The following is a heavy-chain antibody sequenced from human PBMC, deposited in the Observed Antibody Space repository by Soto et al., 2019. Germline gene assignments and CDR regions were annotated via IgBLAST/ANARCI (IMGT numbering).Heavy chain of an antibody. D-gene: IGHD6-13*01. V-gene: IGHV3-7*01. Sequence: GGSLRLSCVASGFTLSSYWMSWVRQGPGKGLEWVANIKQDGSEKYYVDSVKGRFTISRDNAKNSLFLQMNSLRAEDTAVYYCARRYSSSWSGFDPWGQGTLVTVSS. CDR2: IKQDGSEK. CDR3: ARRYSSSWSGFDP. CDR1: GFTLSSYW. J-gene: IGHJ5*02.